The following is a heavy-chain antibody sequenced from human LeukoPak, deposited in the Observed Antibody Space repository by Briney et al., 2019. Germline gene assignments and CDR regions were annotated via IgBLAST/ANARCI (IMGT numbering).Heavy chain of an antibody. CDR2: IYYSGST. Sequence: SETLSLTCTVSAGSISNDGYYWSWIRQHPEKGLEWIGFIYYSGSTYYNPSLKSRFTISVDTSKNQFFLKVNSVTAADTAVYYCARNGIVGAFYWGQGTLVTVSS. CDR3: ARNGIVGAFY. J-gene: IGHJ4*02. D-gene: IGHD1-26*01. CDR1: AGSISNDGYY. V-gene: IGHV4-31*03.